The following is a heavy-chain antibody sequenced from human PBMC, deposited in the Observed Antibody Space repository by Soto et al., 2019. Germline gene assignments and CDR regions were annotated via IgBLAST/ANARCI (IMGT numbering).Heavy chain of an antibody. J-gene: IGHJ4*02. CDR2: IIPILGIA. Sequence: QVQLVQSGAEVKKPESSVKVSCKASGGTFSSYTISWVRQAPGQGLEWMGRIIPILGIANYAQKFQGRVTITADKSTSTAYMELSRLSSEDTAVYYCARDSYSSSTTVTTAYFDYWGQGTLVTVSS. CDR3: ARDSYSSSTTVTTAYFDY. V-gene: IGHV1-69*08. CDR1: GGTFSSYT. D-gene: IGHD4-17*01.